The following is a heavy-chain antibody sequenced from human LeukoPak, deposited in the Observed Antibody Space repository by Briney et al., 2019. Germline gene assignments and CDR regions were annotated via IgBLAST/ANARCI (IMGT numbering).Heavy chain of an antibody. CDR3: ARDVYGSGPPVGDAIDY. J-gene: IGHJ4*02. Sequence: GGSLRLSCAASGFTFSDYYMSWIRQAPGKGLEWVSYISSSGSNIYYADSVKGRFTISRDNAKNSLYLQVNSLRAEDTAVYYCARDVYGSGPPVGDAIDYWGQGTLVTVSS. CDR1: GFTFSDYY. V-gene: IGHV3-11*04. D-gene: IGHD3-10*01. CDR2: ISSSGSNI.